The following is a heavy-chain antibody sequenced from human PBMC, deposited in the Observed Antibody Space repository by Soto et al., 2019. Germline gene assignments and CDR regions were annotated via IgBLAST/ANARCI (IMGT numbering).Heavy chain of an antibody. J-gene: IGHJ5*01. V-gene: IGHV1-69*01. Sequence: QVQLVQSGAEVKKPGSSVKVSCKASECTFSSYAISWVRQAPGQGLEWMGGIIPIFGTANYAQKFQGRVTITADESTSTAYMELSSLRSEDTAVYYCASPKFRFWQQLDPWGQGTLVTVSS. CDR1: ECTFSSYA. CDR2: IIPIFGTA. D-gene: IGHD3-3*01. CDR3: ASPKFRFWQQLDP.